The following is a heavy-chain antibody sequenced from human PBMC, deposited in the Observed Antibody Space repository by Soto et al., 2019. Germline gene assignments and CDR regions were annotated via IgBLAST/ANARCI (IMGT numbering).Heavy chain of an antibody. J-gene: IGHJ4*02. CDR2: IIPIFGTA. CDR1: GGTSSSYA. CDR3: SSSVEWLFHFDY. D-gene: IGHD6-19*01. V-gene: IGHV1-69*01. Sequence: QVPLVQSGAEVKKPGSSVKVSCKASGGTSSSYAISWVRQAPGQGLEWMGGIIPIFGTANYAQKFQGRVTITADESTSTAYMELSSLRSEDTAVYYCSSSVEWLFHFDYWGQGTLVTVSS.